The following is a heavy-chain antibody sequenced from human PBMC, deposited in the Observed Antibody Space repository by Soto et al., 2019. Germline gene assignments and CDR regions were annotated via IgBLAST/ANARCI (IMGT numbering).Heavy chain of an antibody. CDR2: IYSSGTT. V-gene: IGHV4-4*07. CDR1: GISIDNYY. CDR3: VRDVGGSGWFAP. Sequence: ETLSLTCAVSGISIDNYYCSWIRQSAGKGLEWIGRIYSSGTTNYNPSLKSRVTMSVDMSKSQFSLNVRSVTAADTAVYYCVRDVGGSGWFAPWGQGTLVTVSS. J-gene: IGHJ5*02.